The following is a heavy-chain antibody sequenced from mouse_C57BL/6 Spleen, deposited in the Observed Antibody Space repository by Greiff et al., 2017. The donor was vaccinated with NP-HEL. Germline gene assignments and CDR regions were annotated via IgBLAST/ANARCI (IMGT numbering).Heavy chain of an antibody. D-gene: IGHD1-1*01. Sequence: EVKLVESGGGLVKPGGSLKLSCAASGFTFSDYGMHWVRQAPEKGLEWVAYISSGSSTIYYADTVKGRFTISRDNAKNTLFLQMTSLRSEDTAMYYCARRFFNYYGSSLDYWGQGTTLTVSS. J-gene: IGHJ2*01. V-gene: IGHV5-17*01. CDR3: ARRFFNYYGSSLDY. CDR2: ISSGSSTI. CDR1: GFTFSDYG.